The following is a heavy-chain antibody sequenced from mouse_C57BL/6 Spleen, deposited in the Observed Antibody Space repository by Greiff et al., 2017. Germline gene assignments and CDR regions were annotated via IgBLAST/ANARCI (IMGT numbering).Heavy chain of an antibody. V-gene: IGHV10-1*01. Sequence: EVKLVESGGGLVQPKGSLKLSCAASGFSFNTYAVNWVRQAPGKGLEWVARIRSKSNNYATYYADSVKDRFTISRDDSESMLYLQMNNLKTEDTAMYYCVRHRFYAMDYWGQGTSVTVSS. CDR3: VRHRFYAMDY. CDR1: GFSFNTYA. J-gene: IGHJ4*01. CDR2: IRSKSNNYAT.